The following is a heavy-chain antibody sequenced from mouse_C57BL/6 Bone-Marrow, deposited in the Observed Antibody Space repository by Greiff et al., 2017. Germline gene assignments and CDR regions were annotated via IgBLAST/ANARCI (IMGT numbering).Heavy chain of an antibody. D-gene: IGHD1-1*01. Sequence: QVQLQQPGAELVKPGASVKLSCTASGYTFTSYWMHWVKQRPGQGLEWIGMIHPNSGSTNYNEKFKSKATLTVNKSSNTAYMQHSSLTSEDAAVYYCAREGYYGSSYGYWGQGTTLTVSS. V-gene: IGHV1-64*01. CDR3: AREGYYGSSYGY. CDR1: GYTFTSYW. CDR2: IHPNSGST. J-gene: IGHJ2*01.